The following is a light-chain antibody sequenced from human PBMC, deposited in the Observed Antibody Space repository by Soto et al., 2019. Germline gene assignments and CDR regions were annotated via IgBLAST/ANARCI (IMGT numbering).Light chain of an antibody. Sequence: QSVLTQPPSASGTPGQRVTISCSGSSSNIGTNYVYWYQQLPGTAPKLLIYSNNQRPSGVPDRVSGSKSGTSASLAISGLRSEDEADYFCAAWDDSLNGPGVFGGGTKVTVL. CDR3: AAWDDSLNGPGV. CDR2: SNN. CDR1: SSNIGTNY. V-gene: IGLV1-47*01. J-gene: IGLJ3*02.